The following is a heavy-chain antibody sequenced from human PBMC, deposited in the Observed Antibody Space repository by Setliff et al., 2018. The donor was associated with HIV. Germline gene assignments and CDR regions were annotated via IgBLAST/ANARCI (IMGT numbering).Heavy chain of an antibody. J-gene: IGHJ4*02. D-gene: IGHD2-15*01. Sequence: GGSLRLSCAASGFTFSVYDMHWVRQVTGKGLEWVAAIGTNGDTSYPGSVKGRFTISRDNAKNSLDLQMNSLRAEDTAVYYCVRDLYWAFDYWGQGTLVTVSS. CDR3: VRDLYWAFDY. CDR1: GFTFSVYD. CDR2: IGTNGDT. V-gene: IGHV3-13*01.